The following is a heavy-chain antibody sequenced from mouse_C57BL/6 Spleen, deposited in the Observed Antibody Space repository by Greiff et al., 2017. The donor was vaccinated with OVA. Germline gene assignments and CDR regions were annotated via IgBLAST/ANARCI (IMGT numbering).Heavy chain of an antibody. CDR3: AKNVAYYYGSSSYYYAMDY. J-gene: IGHJ4*01. CDR1: GFSLTSYG. CDR2: IWSGGST. D-gene: IGHD1-1*01. V-gene: IGHV2-4*01. Sequence: QVQLQQSGPGLVQPSQSLSITCTVSGFSLTSYGVHWVRQPPGKGLEWLGVIWSGGSTDYNAAFISRLSISKDNSKSQVFFKMNSLQADDTAIYYCAKNVAYYYGSSSYYYAMDYWGQGTSVTVSS.